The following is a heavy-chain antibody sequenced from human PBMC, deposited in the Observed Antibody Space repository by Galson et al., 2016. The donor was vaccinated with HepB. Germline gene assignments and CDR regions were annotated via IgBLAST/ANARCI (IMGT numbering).Heavy chain of an antibody. CDR3: ATDGDGLTSGDWFDP. V-gene: IGHV1-46*01. Sequence: SVKVSCKASGYIFTDYYMHWVRQAPGQGLEWMGVINPSGGSTTYAQKFQGRVTMTRDTSTSTVCMELSSLRSADTAVYYCATDGDGLTSGDWFDPWGQGTLVTVSS. D-gene: IGHD3-9*01. CDR1: GYIFTDYY. J-gene: IGHJ5*02. CDR2: INPSGGST.